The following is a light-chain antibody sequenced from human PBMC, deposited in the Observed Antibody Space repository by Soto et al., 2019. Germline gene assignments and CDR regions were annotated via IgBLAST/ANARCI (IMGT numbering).Light chain of an antibody. Sequence: QAVVTQEPSLTVSPGGTVTLTCGSSTGAVTSGHWPYWFQQKTGQAPRTLIYDTSNTLSWTPTRFSGSLLGGKADLILSSAQTEDEADYDCFLSYGGVGIFGGGTKLTVL. J-gene: IGLJ2*01. CDR2: DTS. CDR3: FLSYGGVGI. V-gene: IGLV7-46*01. CDR1: TGAVTSGHW.